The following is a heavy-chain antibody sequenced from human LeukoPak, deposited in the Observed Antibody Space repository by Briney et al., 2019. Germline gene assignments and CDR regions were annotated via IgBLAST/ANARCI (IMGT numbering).Heavy chain of an antibody. CDR1: GFTFSSYA. Sequence: GGSLRLSRAASGFTFSSYAMSWVRQAPGKGLEWVSAISGSGGSTYYADSVKGRFTISRDNSKNTLYLQMNSLRAEDTAVYYCARAFGSAGTTPLDYWGQGTLVTVSS. D-gene: IGHD1-1*01. V-gene: IGHV3-23*01. CDR3: ARAFGSAGTTPLDY. CDR2: ISGSGGST. J-gene: IGHJ4*02.